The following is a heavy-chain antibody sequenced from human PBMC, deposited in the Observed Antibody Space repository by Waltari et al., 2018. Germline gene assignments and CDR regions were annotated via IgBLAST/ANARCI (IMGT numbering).Heavy chain of an antibody. J-gene: IGHJ5*02. CDR2: IIPILGTA. V-gene: IGHV1-69*13. CDR1: VVPFRTYA. D-gene: IGHD3-9*01. CDR3: ARVYYDILTGALRALDP. Sequence: HVQLVQSAAELKKPGSSVTVSCKASVVPFRTYAIRCVRPAPRQGLEWMGGIIPILGTANYAQKCEGRVTMTADESTSTAYMELSSLRSEDTAVYDCARVYYDILTGALRALDPWGQGTLVTVSS.